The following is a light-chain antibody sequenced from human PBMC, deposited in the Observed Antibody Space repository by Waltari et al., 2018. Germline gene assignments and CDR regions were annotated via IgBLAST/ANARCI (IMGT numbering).Light chain of an antibody. CDR1: SSDVEGFNF. CDR2: DVA. V-gene: IGLV2-14*03. J-gene: IGLJ2*01. CDR3: SSYTSVNTR. Sequence: QSALTQPASMSGSPGQSITISCTGTSSDVEGFNFVSWYQQYPGKAPKLIIYDVANRPSVFSHRFSGSSSDNTASLTISGLQAEDEADYYCSSYTSVNTRFGGGTKLTVL.